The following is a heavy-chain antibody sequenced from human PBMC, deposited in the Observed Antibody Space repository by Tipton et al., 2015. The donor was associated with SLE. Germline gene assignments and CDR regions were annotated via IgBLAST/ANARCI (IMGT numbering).Heavy chain of an antibody. CDR3: ARSTGLYYYGSGSAPYYFDY. CDR1: GGSISSGGYY. CDR2: IYHTGST. Sequence: TLSLTCTVSGGSISSGGYYWGWIRQPPGKGPEWIGNIYHTGSTNYNPSLKSRVTISVDTSKNQFSLKLSSVTAADTAVYYCARSTGLYYYGSGSAPYYFDYWGQGTLVTVSS. J-gene: IGHJ4*02. D-gene: IGHD3-10*01. V-gene: IGHV4-61*08.